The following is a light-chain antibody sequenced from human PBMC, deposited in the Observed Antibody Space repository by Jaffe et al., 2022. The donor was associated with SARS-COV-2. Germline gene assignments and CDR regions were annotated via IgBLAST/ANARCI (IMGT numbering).Light chain of an antibody. J-gene: IGKJ2*01. CDR3: QQSYSTPPYT. CDR1: QSIDTY. V-gene: IGKV1-39*01. CDR2: AAS. Sequence: DIQMTQSPSSLSASVGDKVTITCRASQSIDTYLNWYQQNPGKAPKLLIYAASSLQSGVPSRFSGSGSGTDFTLTISSLQPEDFATYYCQQSYSTPPYTFGQGTKLEI.